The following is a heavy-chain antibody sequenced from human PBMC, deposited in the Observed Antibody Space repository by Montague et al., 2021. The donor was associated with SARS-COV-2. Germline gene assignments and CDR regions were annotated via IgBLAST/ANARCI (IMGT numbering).Heavy chain of an antibody. CDR2: HASSGNT. CDR3: AREGLVGWDYFDL. Sequence: SETLSLTCTRQCRATQAQNGRALVRTPVTRLECMAYHASSGNTGYNPSLKSRVTISVDTSKSQVSLRLKSVTAADTAVYYCAREGLVGWDYFDLWGQGTMVTVS. V-gene: IGHV4-4*08. J-gene: IGHJ4*02. D-gene: IGHD1-26*01. CDR1: CRATQAQN.